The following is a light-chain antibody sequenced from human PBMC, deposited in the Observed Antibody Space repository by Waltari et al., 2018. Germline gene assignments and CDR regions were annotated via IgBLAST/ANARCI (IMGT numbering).Light chain of an antibody. Sequence: EIVLTQSPGTLSLSPGERATISCRASQSVSSSYLSWYQQKPGQAPRLLIYGASRRATGIPDRFSGSGSGTDFTLTISRLEPEDFAVYYCQQYGNSPYTFGQGTKLEIK. CDR2: GAS. CDR1: QSVSSSY. J-gene: IGKJ2*01. CDR3: QQYGNSPYT. V-gene: IGKV3-20*01.